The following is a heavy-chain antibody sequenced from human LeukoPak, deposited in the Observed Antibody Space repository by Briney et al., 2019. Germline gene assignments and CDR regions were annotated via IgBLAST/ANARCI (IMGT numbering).Heavy chain of an antibody. CDR3: ARDVRAYSTSSSAFDI. D-gene: IGHD6-6*01. Sequence: PGGSLRLSCAASGFTFSSHSMNWVRQAPGKGLEWVSSISTSSNYIYYADSVKGRFTISRDNAENSLYLQMNSLRDDDTAVYYCARDVRAYSTSSSAFDIWGQGTMVTVSS. V-gene: IGHV3-21*06. CDR2: ISTSSNYI. J-gene: IGHJ3*02. CDR1: GFTFSSHS.